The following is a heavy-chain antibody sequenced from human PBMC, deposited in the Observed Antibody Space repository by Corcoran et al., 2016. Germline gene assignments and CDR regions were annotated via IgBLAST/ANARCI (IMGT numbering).Heavy chain of an antibody. Sequence: QVQLVQSGAEVKKPGASVKVSCKASGYTFTSYAMHWVRQAPGQRLEWMGWINAGNGNTKYSQQFQGRVTITRDTSASTAYMELSSLRSEDTAVYYCARVGGVVGPAATGGYYYYGMDVWGQGTTVTVSS. CDR1: GYTFTSYA. J-gene: IGHJ6*02. CDR2: INAGNGNT. CDR3: ARVGGVVGPAATGGYYYYGMDV. V-gene: IGHV1-3*01. D-gene: IGHD2-2*01.